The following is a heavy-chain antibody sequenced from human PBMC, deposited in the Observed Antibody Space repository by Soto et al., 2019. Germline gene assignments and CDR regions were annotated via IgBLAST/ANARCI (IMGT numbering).Heavy chain of an antibody. CDR1: GYTFTSYG. Sequence: ASVKVSCKASGYTFTSYGISWVRQAPGQGLEWMGWISAYNGNTIYAQKLQGRVTMTTDTSTSTAYMELRSLRSDDTAVYYCARAMVTTPSYYYYYMDVWGKGTTVTVS. D-gene: IGHD4-17*01. V-gene: IGHV1-18*01. CDR3: ARAMVTTPSYYYYYMDV. CDR2: ISAYNGNT. J-gene: IGHJ6*03.